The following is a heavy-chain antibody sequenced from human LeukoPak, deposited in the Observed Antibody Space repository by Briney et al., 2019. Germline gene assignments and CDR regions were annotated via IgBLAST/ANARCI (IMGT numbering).Heavy chain of an antibody. Sequence: GGSLRLSCAASGFTFSSYWMSWVRQAPGKGLEWVANIKQDGSEKYYVDPVKGRFTISRDNAKNSLYLQMNSLRAEDTAVYYCARGADYYDSSGYYEGGVYYWGQGTLVTVSS. J-gene: IGHJ4*02. CDR2: IKQDGSEK. CDR3: ARGADYYDSSGYYEGGVYY. V-gene: IGHV3-7*01. CDR1: GFTFSSYW. D-gene: IGHD3-22*01.